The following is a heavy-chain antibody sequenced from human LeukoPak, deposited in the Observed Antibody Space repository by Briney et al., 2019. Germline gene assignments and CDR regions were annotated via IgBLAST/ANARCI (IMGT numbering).Heavy chain of an antibody. CDR2: IKEDGSEK. V-gene: IGHV3-7*01. J-gene: IGHJ4*02. CDR3: ARDRGTSY. CDR1: GFTFISYW. D-gene: IGHD3-10*01. Sequence: AGGSLRLSCAASGFTFISYWMTWVRQTPGKGLEWVANIKEDGSEKNYVDSVKGRFTISRDTAKNSLYLQMDSLGADDTAVYYCARDRGTSYWGQGTLVIVSS.